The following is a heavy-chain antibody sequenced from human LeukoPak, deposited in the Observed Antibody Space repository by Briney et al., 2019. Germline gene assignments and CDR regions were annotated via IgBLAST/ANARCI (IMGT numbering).Heavy chain of an antibody. J-gene: IGHJ4*02. CDR3: ARGTIGYCSGGSCYLGDFDY. CDR2: IYTSGST. V-gene: IGHV4-61*09. CDR1: GGSISRGSYY. Sequence: PSQTLSLTCTVSGGSISRGSYYWSWIRQLAGKGLEWIGHIYTSGSTNYNPSLKSRVTISVDTSKNQFSLKLSSVTAADTAVYYCARGTIGYCSGGSCYLGDFDYWGQGTLVTVSS. D-gene: IGHD2-15*01.